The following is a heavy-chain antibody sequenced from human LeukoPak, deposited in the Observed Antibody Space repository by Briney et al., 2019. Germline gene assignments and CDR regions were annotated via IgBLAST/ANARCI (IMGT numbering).Heavy chain of an antibody. CDR2: IYYSGST. V-gene: IGHV4-59*05. Sequence: SETLSLTCTVSGGSISSYYWSWIRQPAGKGLEWIGSIYYSGSTYYNLSLKSRVTISVDTSKNQFSLKLSSVTAADTAVYYCARHDYSNNWFDPWGQGTLVTVSS. CDR1: GGSISSYY. CDR3: ARHDYSNNWFDP. J-gene: IGHJ5*02. D-gene: IGHD4-11*01.